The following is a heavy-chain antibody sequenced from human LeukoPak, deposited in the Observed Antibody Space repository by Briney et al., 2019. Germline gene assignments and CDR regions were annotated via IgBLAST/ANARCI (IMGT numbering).Heavy chain of an antibody. Sequence: LSGGSLRLSCAASGFTFSTYNMNWVRQAPGKGLDWVSYISNSSTTIYYADSVKGRFTISRDNAKNSLYLQMNSLRAEDTAVYYCARDRGYTYGWYIDVWGKGTTVTVSS. J-gene: IGHJ6*03. CDR2: ISNSSTTI. CDR1: GFTFSTYN. D-gene: IGHD5-18*01. V-gene: IGHV3-48*01. CDR3: ARDRGYTYGWYIDV.